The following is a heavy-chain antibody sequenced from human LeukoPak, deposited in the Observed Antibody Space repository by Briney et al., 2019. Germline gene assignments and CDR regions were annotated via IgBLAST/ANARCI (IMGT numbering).Heavy chain of an antibody. CDR3: ARSNDILTGANWFDP. J-gene: IGHJ5*02. CDR2: INPNSGGT. V-gene: IGHV1-2*04. CDR1: GYTFTGYY. D-gene: IGHD3-9*01. Sequence: GASVKVSCKASGYTFTGYYMHWVRQAPGQGLEWMGWINPNSGGTNYAQKFQGWVTMTRDTSISTAYLELSRLRSDDTAVYHCARSNDILTGANWFDPWAQGTLVTVSS.